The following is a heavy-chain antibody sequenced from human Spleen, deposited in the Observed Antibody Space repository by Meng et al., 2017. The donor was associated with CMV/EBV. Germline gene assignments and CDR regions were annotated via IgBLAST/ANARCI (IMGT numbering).Heavy chain of an antibody. D-gene: IGHD2-15*01. V-gene: IGHV1-46*01. Sequence: VNVSCKASGYTFTSYYLHWVRQAPGQGLEWMGIINPGGGTIVYAQKFQGRVTMTSDTSTSTVYMELRRLRSEDTAVYYCARTDSLREWGQGTLVTVSS. CDR1: GYTFTSYY. CDR2: INPGGGTI. CDR3: ARTDSLRE. J-gene: IGHJ4*02.